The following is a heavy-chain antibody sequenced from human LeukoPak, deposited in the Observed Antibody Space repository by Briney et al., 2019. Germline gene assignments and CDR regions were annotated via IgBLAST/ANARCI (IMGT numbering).Heavy chain of an antibody. J-gene: IGHJ6*03. CDR2: MNPNSGNT. D-gene: IGHD6-6*01. CDR1: GYTFTSYD. CDR3: ARGWGVSARPGYMDV. Sequence: ASVKVSCKASGYTFTSYDINWVRQATGQGLEWMGWMNPNSGNTGYAQKFQGRVTITRNTSISTAYMELSSLRSEDTAVYYCARGWGVSARPGYMDVWGKGTTVTVSS. V-gene: IGHV1-8*03.